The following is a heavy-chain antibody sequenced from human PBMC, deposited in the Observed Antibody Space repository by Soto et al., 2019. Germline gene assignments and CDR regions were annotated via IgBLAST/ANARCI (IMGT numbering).Heavy chain of an antibody. CDR3: ARGLRNYDILTGPPYYYYGMDV. Sequence: EASVKVSCKASGYTFTSYYMHWVRQAPGQGLEWMGIINPSGGSTSYAQKFQGRVTMTRDTSTSTVYMELSSLRSEDTAVYYCARGLRNYDILTGPPYYYYGMDVWGQGTTVTVSS. CDR1: GYTFTSYY. CDR2: INPSGGST. D-gene: IGHD3-9*01. J-gene: IGHJ6*02. V-gene: IGHV1-46*01.